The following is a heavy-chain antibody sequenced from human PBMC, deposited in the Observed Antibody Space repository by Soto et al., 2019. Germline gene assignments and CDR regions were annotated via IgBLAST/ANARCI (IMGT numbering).Heavy chain of an antibody. CDR3: VSPYFDF. Sequence: QVQLVQSGAEVKKPGASVKVSCKASGYTFSSYGINWVRQAPGQGLEWVGWISARNVNTSYAQKLQGRVTMTTDTSTSTAYMELRSLRSDDTAIYFCVSPYFDFWGQGTLVTVSS. J-gene: IGHJ4*02. V-gene: IGHV1-18*01. CDR2: ISARNVNT. CDR1: GYTFSSYG.